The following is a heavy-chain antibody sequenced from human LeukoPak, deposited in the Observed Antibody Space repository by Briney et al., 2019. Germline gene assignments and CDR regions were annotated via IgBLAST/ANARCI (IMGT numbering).Heavy chain of an antibody. CDR2: IYHSGST. D-gene: IGHD2-15*01. Sequence: SETLSLTCAVSGYSISSGHHWVLIRQPPGKGLEWIGSIYHSGSTYYNPSLKSRVTISVDTSKNQFSLKLSSVTAADTAVYYCARGGAATGNFDYWGQGTLVTVSS. CDR3: ARGGAATGNFDY. CDR1: GYSISSGHH. J-gene: IGHJ4*02. V-gene: IGHV4-38-2*01.